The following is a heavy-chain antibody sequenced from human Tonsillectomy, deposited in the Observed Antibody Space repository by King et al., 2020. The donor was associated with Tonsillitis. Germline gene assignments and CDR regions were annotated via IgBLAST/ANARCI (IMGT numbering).Heavy chain of an antibody. D-gene: IGHD4-17*01. Sequence: VQLVESGGGLVQPGGSRRLSCAASGFTFSNYAINWVRQAPGKGLEWVSVISGSGGSTYYADSVKGRFTVSRDNSKNTLSLQMNSLRAEDTAIYYCAKELTVTGVGNYFDPWGQGTLVTVSS. J-gene: IGHJ5*02. CDR1: GFTFSNYA. V-gene: IGHV3-23*04. CDR2: ISGSGGST. CDR3: AKELTVTGVGNYFDP.